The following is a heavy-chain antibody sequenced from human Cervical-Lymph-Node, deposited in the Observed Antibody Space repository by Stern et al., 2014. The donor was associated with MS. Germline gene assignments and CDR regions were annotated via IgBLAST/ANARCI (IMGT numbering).Heavy chain of an antibody. CDR1: GFALSTSGMC. D-gene: IGHD3-16*01. CDR3: ARIKFGDYDYGMDV. CDR2: IYWGGGR. V-gene: IGHV2-70*15. Sequence: QVTLKESGPALVKPTQTLTLTCTFSGFALSTSGMCVSWIRQPPGKALEWLGRIYWGGGRYYRPFPKTRLNITKDASKKQVALTMTGMDPVDTAAYYCARIKFGDYDYGMDVWGQGTTVTVSS. J-gene: IGHJ6*02.